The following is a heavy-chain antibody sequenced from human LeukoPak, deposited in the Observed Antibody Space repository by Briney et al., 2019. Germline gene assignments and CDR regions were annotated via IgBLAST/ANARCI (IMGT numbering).Heavy chain of an antibody. CDR1: GYSFTNYY. CDR2: INPNSGGA. J-gene: IGHJ3*02. CDR3: AITYNNNAFDI. Sequence: GASVKVSCKASGYSFTNYYIHWVRQATGQGLEWVGRINPNSGGANYAQKFQYTVTMTRDTSITTAYMELNSLRSDDTAVYYCAITYNNNAFDIWGQGTMVTVSS. V-gene: IGHV1-2*06. D-gene: IGHD4-11*01.